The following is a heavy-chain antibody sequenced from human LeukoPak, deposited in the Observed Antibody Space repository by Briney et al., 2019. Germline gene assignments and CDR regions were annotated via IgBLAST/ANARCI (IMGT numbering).Heavy chain of an antibody. J-gene: IGHJ4*02. D-gene: IGHD3-10*01. CDR1: GGSISSGGYY. Sequence: SQTLSLTCTVSGGSISSGGYYWSWIRQHPGKGLEWIGYIYYSGSTYYNPSLKSRVTISVDTSKNQFSMKLSSVTAADTAVYYCARDTYYYGSGSLRAHYYFDYWGQGTLVTVSS. V-gene: IGHV4-31*03. CDR3: ARDTYYYGSGSLRAHYYFDY. CDR2: IYYSGST.